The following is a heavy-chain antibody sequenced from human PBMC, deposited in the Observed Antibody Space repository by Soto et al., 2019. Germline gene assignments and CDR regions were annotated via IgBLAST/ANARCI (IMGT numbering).Heavy chain of an antibody. V-gene: IGHV4-34*01. CDR2: INHGGTT. J-gene: IGHJ5*02. CDR1: GGSFSGYD. Sequence: PSETLSLTCAVYGGSFSGYDWSWIRQPPGKGLEWMGQINHGGTTNYSPSLKSRITISIDTSKNQFSVKLSSVTAADTAVYYCARGLGRNYDLWSGYYLGWFDPWGQATLVTVSS. CDR3: ARGLGRNYDLWSGYYLGWFDP. D-gene: IGHD3-3*01.